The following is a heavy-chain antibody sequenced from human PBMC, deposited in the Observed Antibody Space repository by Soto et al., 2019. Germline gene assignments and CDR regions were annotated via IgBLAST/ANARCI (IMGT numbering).Heavy chain of an antibody. Sequence: QVQLVQSGAEVKEPGASVKVSCKTSGYTFTNHHIHWVRQAPGQGLEWTGVISPSDGGTRYTERLQGRVSMTRDTLTSTVYMELSSLRSEDTPVYYCASEPTGSGGHDYWGQGTPVTVSS. CDR1: GYTFTNHH. V-gene: IGHV1-46*01. D-gene: IGHD3-10*01. CDR2: ISPSDGGT. CDR3: ASEPTGSGGHDY. J-gene: IGHJ4*02.